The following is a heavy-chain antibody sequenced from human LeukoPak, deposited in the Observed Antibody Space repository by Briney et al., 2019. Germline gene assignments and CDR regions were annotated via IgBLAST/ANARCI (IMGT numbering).Heavy chain of an antibody. D-gene: IGHD1-26*01. J-gene: IGHJ3*02. CDR1: GFTFSDYF. CDR3: ARYGRYRAFDI. CDR2: ISSSSTDT. V-gene: IGHV3-11*06. Sequence: GGSLRLSCRGSGFTFSDYFMTWIRQAPGKGLEWVSYISSSSTDTDYADSVKGRFTISRDNAKNTIYLQMNSLRAEDTAVYYCARYGRYRAFDIWGPGTVATVSS.